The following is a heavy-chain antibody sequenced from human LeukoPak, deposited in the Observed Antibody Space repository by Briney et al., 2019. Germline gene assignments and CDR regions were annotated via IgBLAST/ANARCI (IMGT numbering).Heavy chain of an antibody. J-gene: IGHJ4*02. CDR2: ISSSSSYI. CDR3: AILGYCSGGSCYEDY. CDR1: GLTFSSYG. D-gene: IGHD2-15*01. V-gene: IGHV3-21*01. Sequence: PGGSLRLSCAASGLTFSSYGMSWVRQAPGKGLEWVSSISSSSSYIYYADSVKGRFTISRDNAKNSLYLQMNSLRAEDTAVYYCAILGYCSGGSCYEDYWGQGTLVTVSS.